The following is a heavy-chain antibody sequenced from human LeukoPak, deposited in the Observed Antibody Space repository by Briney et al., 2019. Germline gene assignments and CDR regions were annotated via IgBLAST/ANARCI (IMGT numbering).Heavy chain of an antibody. CDR3: ARLAARQGRTWFDP. V-gene: IGHV4-4*02. J-gene: IGHJ5*02. CDR1: GGSLSSSNW. Sequence: SGTLSLTCAVSGGSLSSSNWWSWVRQPPGKGLEWIGEIYHSGSTNYNPSLKSRVTISVDKSKNQFSLKLSSVTAADTAVYYCARLAARQGRTWFDPWGQGTLVTVSS. D-gene: IGHD6-6*01. CDR2: IYHSGST.